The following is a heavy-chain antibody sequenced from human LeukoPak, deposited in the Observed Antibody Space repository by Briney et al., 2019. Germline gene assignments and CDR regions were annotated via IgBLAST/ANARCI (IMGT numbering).Heavy chain of an antibody. CDR3: ARVKIVVVPAAVQYYFDY. D-gene: IGHD2-2*02. V-gene: IGHV4-4*07. Sequence: SETLSLTCTVSGGSISSYYWSWIRQPAGKGLEWIGRIYTSGSTNYNPSLKSRVTMSVDTSKNQFSLKLSSVTAADTAVYYYARVKIVVVPAAVQYYFDYWGQGTLVTVSS. J-gene: IGHJ4*02. CDR2: IYTSGST. CDR1: GGSISSYY.